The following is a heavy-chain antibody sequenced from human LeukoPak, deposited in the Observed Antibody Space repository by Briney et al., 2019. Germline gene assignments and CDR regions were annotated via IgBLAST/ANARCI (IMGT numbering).Heavy chain of an antibody. V-gene: IGHV3-21*01. D-gene: IGHD3-22*01. CDR2: ISSSSSYI. CDR3: ARSPYYYDSSGYPKTFDY. Sequence: GGSLRLPCAASGFTFSSYSMNWVRQAPGKGLEWVSSISSSSSYIYYADSVKGRFTISRDNAKNSLYLQMNSLRAEDTAVYYCARSPYYYDSSGYPKTFDYWGQGTLVTVSS. J-gene: IGHJ4*02. CDR1: GFTFSSYS.